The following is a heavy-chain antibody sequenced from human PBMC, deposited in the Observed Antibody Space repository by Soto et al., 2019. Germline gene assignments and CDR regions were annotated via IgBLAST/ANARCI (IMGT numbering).Heavy chain of an antibody. Sequence: QVQLVESGGGVVQPGRSLRLSCAASGFTFSSYGMHWVRQAPGKGLEWVAVISYDGSNKYYADSVKGRFTISRDNSKNTLYLQMNSLRAEDTAVYYCAKDPPREWVGYSYGLTDYWGQGPLVTVSS. V-gene: IGHV3-30*18. D-gene: IGHD5-18*01. CDR1: GFTFSSYG. CDR3: AKDPPREWVGYSYGLTDY. J-gene: IGHJ4*02. CDR2: ISYDGSNK.